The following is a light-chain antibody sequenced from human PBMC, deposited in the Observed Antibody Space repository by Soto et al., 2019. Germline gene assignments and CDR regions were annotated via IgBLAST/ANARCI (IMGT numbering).Light chain of an antibody. CDR1: QSIDSW. CDR2: KAS. J-gene: IGKJ1*01. V-gene: IGKV1-5*03. Sequence: DIQMTQSPSTLSESVGDRVTITCRASQSIDSWLAWFQQKPGKAPKVLISKASTLESGVPSRFSGSASGTEFTLTISSLQTEDFATYYCQHYAGNSPWTFGQGTKVEIK. CDR3: QHYAGNSPWT.